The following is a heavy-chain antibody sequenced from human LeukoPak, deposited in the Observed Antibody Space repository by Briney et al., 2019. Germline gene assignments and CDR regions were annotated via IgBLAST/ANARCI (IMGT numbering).Heavy chain of an antibody. V-gene: IGHV4-34*01. Sequence: PSETLSLTCAVYGGSFSGYYWSWIRQPPGKGLEWIGEINHSGSTNYNPSLKSRVTISVDTSKNQFSLKLSSVTAADTAVYYCARSPSSSSWYRSRASFDYWGQGTLVTVSS. CDR1: GGSFSGYY. CDR3: ARSPSSSSWYRSRASFDY. J-gene: IGHJ4*02. CDR2: INHSGST. D-gene: IGHD6-13*01.